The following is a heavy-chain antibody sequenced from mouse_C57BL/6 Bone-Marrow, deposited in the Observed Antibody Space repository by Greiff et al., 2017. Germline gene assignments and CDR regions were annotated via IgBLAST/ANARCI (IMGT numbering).Heavy chain of an antibody. J-gene: IGHJ3*01. CDR3: ARRLLPAWFAY. CDR1: GFTFSSYG. D-gene: IGHD3-2*02. CDR2: ISSGGSYT. Sequence: EVKLMESGGDLVKPGGSPKLSCAASGFTFSSYGMSWVRQTPDKRLEWVATISSGGSYTYYPDSVKGRFTISRDNAKNTLYLQMSSLKSEDTAMYYCARRLLPAWFAYWGQGTLVTVSA. V-gene: IGHV5-6*01.